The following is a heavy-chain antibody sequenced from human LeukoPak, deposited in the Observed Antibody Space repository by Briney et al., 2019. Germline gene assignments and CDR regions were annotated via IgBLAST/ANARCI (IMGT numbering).Heavy chain of an antibody. V-gene: IGHV4-39*01. CDR1: GGSISSNTHY. D-gene: IGHD3-9*01. J-gene: IGHJ3*02. Sequence: PSETLSLTCSVSGGSISSNTHYWGWIRQPPGKGLEWIGSIFYTGSTYYNPSLKGRVTVSVDTSKNQFSLRLRSVTASDTAVYYCARTYYDILTGYSGAFDMWGQGTRVTVSS. CDR3: ARTYYDILTGYSGAFDM. CDR2: IFYTGST.